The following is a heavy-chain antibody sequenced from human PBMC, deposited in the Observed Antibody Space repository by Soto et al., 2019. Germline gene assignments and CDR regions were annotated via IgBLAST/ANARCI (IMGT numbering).Heavy chain of an antibody. CDR2: IDYDGTTT. Sequence: EVQLVESGGGLVQPGGSLRLSCAASGFSFDSYWMHWVRQAPGQGPVWVSRIDYDGTTTNYADSVKGRFTISRDNAKNTMYLQMNSLRPEDTAVYYCARGPRASSGGTGAYWGQGTLVTVSS. CDR1: GFSFDSYW. V-gene: IGHV3-74*01. CDR3: ARGPRASSGGTGAY. D-gene: IGHD2-2*01. J-gene: IGHJ1*01.